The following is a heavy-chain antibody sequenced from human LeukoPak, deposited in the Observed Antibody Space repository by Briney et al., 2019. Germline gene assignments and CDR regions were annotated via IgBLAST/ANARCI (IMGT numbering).Heavy chain of an antibody. CDR2: IYSGGST. V-gene: IGHV3-66*01. J-gene: IGHJ4*02. CDR3: ARASGSYFPHFDS. Sequence: GGSLRLSCAASGFTVSNNYMSWVRQAPGKGLKWVSVIYSGGSTFYADSVKGRFTISRDNSKNTLYLQMISLRAEDTAVYYCARASGSYFPHFDSWGQGTLVTVSS. CDR1: GFTVSNNY. D-gene: IGHD1-26*01.